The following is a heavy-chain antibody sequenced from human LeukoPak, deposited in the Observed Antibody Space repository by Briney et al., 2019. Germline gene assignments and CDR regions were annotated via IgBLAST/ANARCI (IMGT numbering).Heavy chain of an antibody. CDR2: ISGSGGST. V-gene: IGHV3-23*01. CDR1: GFTFSSYA. J-gene: IGHJ4*02. D-gene: IGHD6-19*01. Sequence: PGGSLRLSCAASGFTFSSYAMSWVRQAPGKGLEWVSAISGSGGSTYYADSVKGRFTISRDNSKNTLYLQMNCLRAEDTAVYYCAKPLEVALGHDYWGQGTLVTVSS. CDR3: AKPLEVALGHDY.